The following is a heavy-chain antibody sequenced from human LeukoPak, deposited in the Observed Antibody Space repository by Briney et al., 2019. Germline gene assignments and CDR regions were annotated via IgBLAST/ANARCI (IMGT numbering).Heavy chain of an antibody. CDR2: IYYSGST. J-gene: IGHJ6*02. CDR1: GGSFSGYY. D-gene: IGHD3-22*01. CDR3: ARGCPPYYYDSSGYFYYYYGMDV. V-gene: IGHV4-34*09. Sequence: SETLSLTCAVYGGSFSGYYWSWIRQPPGKGLEWIGYIYYSGSTYYNPSLKSRVTISVDTSKNQFSLKLSSVTAADTAVYYCARGCPPYYYDSSGYFYYYYGMDVWGQGTTVTVSS.